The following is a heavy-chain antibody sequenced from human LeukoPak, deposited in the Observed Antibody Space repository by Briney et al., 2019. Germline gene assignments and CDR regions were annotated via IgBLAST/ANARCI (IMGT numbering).Heavy chain of an antibody. CDR3: ARLYDGIDY. D-gene: IGHD3-16*01. CDR2: INHSGST. V-gene: IGHV4-34*01. Sequence: PSETLSLTCAVYGESFSGYYWSWIRQPPGKGLEWIGEINHSGSTNYNPSLKSRVTISVDTSKNQFSLKLSSVTAADTAVYYCARLYDGIDYWGQGTLVTVSS. J-gene: IGHJ4*02. CDR1: GESFSGYY.